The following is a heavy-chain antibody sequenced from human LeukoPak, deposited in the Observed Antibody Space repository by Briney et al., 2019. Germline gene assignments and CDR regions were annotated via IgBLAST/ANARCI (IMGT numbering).Heavy chain of an antibody. D-gene: IGHD5-12*01. J-gene: IGHJ6*02. CDR2: ISSSSSYI. CDR1: GFTFSSYS. Sequence: PGGSLRLSCAASGFTFSSYSMNWVRQAPGKGLEWVSSISSSSSYIYYADSVKGRLTISRDNAKNSLYLQMNSLRAEDTAVYYCARGGGSGYDVSGNYYYGMDVWGQGTTVTVSS. V-gene: IGHV3-21*01. CDR3: ARGGGSGYDVSGNYYYGMDV.